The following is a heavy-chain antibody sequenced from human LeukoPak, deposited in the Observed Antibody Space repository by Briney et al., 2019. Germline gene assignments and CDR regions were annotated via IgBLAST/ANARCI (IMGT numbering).Heavy chain of an antibody. D-gene: IGHD3-10*01. CDR2: INPNSGGT. V-gene: IGHV1-2*02. J-gene: IGHJ5*02. CDR1: GYTFTGYY. Sequence: ASVKVSCKASGYTFTGYYMHWVRQAPGQGLEWMGWINPNSGGTNYAQKFQGRVTMTRDTSTSTVYMELSSLRSEDTAVYYCAREDTMVRGCRFDPWGQGTLVTVSS. CDR3: AREDTMVRGCRFDP.